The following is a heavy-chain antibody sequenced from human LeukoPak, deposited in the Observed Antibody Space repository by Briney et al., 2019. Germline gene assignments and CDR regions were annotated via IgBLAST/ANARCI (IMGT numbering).Heavy chain of an antibody. CDR2: ISGSGGST. CDR1: GFTFSSYA. J-gene: IGHJ4*02. CDR3: AGNPVRYYFDY. D-gene: IGHD1-14*01. Sequence: QSGGSLRLSCAASGFTFSSYAMSWVRQAPGKGLEWVSAISGSGGSTYYADSVKGRFTISRDNSKNTMYLQINGLRAEDTAVYYCAGNPVRYYFDYWSQGTLLTVSS. V-gene: IGHV3-23*01.